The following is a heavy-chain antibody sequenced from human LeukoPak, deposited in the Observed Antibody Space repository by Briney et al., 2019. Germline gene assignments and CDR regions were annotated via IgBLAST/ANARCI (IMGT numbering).Heavy chain of an antibody. CDR3: ARDSITIFGVVIRSAKGWFDP. V-gene: IGHV3-21*01. CDR1: GFTFSSYS. CDR2: ISSSSSYI. Sequence: GGSLRLSCAASGFTFSSYSMNWVRQAPGKRLEWVSSISSSSSYIYYADSVKGRFTISRDNAKNSLYLQMNSLRAEDTAVYYCARDSITIFGVVIRSAKGWFDPWGQGTLVTVSS. J-gene: IGHJ5*02. D-gene: IGHD3-3*01.